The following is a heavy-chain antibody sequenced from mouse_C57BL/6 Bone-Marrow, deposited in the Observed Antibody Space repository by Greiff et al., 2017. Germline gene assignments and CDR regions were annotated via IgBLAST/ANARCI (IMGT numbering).Heavy chain of an antibody. D-gene: IGHD1-1*01. CDR1: GFNIKDDY. CDR2: IDPENGDT. Sequence: VQLQQSGAELVRPGASVKLSCTASGFNIKDDYMHWVKQRPEQGLEWIGWIDPENGDTEYASKFQGKATITADTSSNTAYLQLSSLTSEDTAVYYCTYYYGSPWYFDVWGTGTTVTVSS. V-gene: IGHV14-4*01. CDR3: TYYYGSPWYFDV. J-gene: IGHJ1*03.